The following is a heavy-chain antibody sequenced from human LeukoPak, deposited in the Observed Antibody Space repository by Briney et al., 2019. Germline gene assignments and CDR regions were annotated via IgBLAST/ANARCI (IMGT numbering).Heavy chain of an antibody. CDR3: ANSGWDLYYFDY. J-gene: IGHJ4*02. Sequence: PGRSLRLSCAASGFTFSSYAMHWVRQAPGKGLEWVAVISYDGSNKYYADSVKGRFTISRDNAKNSLYLQMNSLRAEDTAVYYCANSGWDLYYFDYWGQGTLVTVSS. V-gene: IGHV3-30*04. CDR2: ISYDGSNK. CDR1: GFTFSSYA. D-gene: IGHD6-19*01.